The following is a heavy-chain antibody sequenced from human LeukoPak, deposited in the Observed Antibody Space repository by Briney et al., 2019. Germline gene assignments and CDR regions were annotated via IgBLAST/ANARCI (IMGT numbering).Heavy chain of an antibody. J-gene: IGHJ4*02. CDR3: ARTEGVAGTLHIDY. CDR2: IYYSGST. Sequence: SETLSLTCTVSGGSISSYYWSWIRQPPGKGLEWIGYIYYSGSTNYNPSLKSRVTISVDTSKNQFSLKLSSVTAADTAVYYCARTEGVAGTLHIDYWGQGTLVTVSS. V-gene: IGHV4-59*01. D-gene: IGHD6-19*01. CDR1: GGSISSYY.